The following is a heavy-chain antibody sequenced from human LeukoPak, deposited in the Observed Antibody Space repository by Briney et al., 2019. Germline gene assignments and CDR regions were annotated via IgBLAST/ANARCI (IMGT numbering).Heavy chain of an antibody. D-gene: IGHD2-15*01. J-gene: IGHJ4*02. CDR2: IYTSGST. CDR1: GGSISSGSYY. Sequence: SQTLSLTCTVSGGSISSGSYYWSWIRQPAGKGLEWIGRIYTSGSTNYNPSLKSRVTISVDTSKNQFSLKLSSVTAADTAVYYRARGGVAASHYHFDYWGQGTLVSVST. CDR3: ARGGVAASHYHFDY. V-gene: IGHV4-61*02.